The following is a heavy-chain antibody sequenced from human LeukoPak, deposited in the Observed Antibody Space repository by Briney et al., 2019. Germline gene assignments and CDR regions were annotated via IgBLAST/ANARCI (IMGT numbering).Heavy chain of an antibody. V-gene: IGHV3-30*03. CDR2: ISYDGSNK. J-gene: IGHJ3*02. Sequence: PGGSLRLSCAASGFTFSSYGMHWVRQAPGKGLEWVAVISYDGSNKYYADSVKGRFTISRDNSKNTLYLQMNSLRAEDTAVYYCARDHDYGGNPDDAFDIWGQGTMVAVSS. CDR1: GFTFSSYG. D-gene: IGHD4-23*01. CDR3: ARDHDYGGNPDDAFDI.